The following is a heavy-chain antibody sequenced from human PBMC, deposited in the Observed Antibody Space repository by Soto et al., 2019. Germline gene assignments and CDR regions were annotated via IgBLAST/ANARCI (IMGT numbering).Heavy chain of an antibody. CDR1: GFTFSSYG. Sequence: AGGSLRLSCAASGFTFSSYGMHWVRQAPGKGLEWVAVIWYDGSNKYYADSVKGRFTISRDNSKNTLYLQMNSLRAEDTAVYYCARDLGDYYDSSGYDYWGQGTLVTVSS. D-gene: IGHD3-22*01. CDR3: ARDLGDYYDSSGYDY. CDR2: IWYDGSNK. V-gene: IGHV3-33*01. J-gene: IGHJ4*02.